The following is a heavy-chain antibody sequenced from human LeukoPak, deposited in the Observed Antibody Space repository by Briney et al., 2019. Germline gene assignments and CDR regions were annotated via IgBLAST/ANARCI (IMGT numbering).Heavy chain of an antibody. CDR2: IYHSGST. J-gene: IGHJ4*02. V-gene: IGHV4-59*01. D-gene: IGHD5-12*01. CDR1: GGSISTYY. Sequence: PSETLSLTCTLSGGSISTYYWSWLRQPPGQGLPSIGYIYHSGSTNYNPSLKSRVTISVDTSKNQFSLKLSSVTAADTAVYYCARGGGYASPIGYWGQGALVTVSS. CDR3: ARGGGYASPIGY.